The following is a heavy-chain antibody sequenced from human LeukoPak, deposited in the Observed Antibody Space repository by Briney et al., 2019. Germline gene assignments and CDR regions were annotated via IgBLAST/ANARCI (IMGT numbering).Heavy chain of an antibody. CDR1: GGSISSYY. V-gene: IGHV4-59*08. CDR2: IYYSGST. Sequence: TSETLSLTCTVSGGSISSYYWSWIRQPPGKGLEWIGYIYYSGSTNYNPSLKSRVTISVDTSKHQFSLKLSSVTAADTAVYYCARPRFPGYSSGWYFIWGQGTMVTVSS. J-gene: IGHJ3*02. CDR3: ARPRFPGYSSGWYFI. D-gene: IGHD6-19*01.